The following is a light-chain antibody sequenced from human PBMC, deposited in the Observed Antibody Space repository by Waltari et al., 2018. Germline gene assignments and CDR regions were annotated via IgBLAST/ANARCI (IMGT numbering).Light chain of an antibody. J-gene: IGKJ4*02. CDR2: KVS. CDR1: QSLFHSDVNNY. Sequence: VVMPQSPLSLPFPLGQPASISCTSSQSLFHSDVNNYLAWFQQRPGQSPRRLIYKVSNSESGGLDRCSGSGSGADFILQISRVQADDVGVYYCMQGTYWPLTFGGGTKVEIK. CDR3: MQGTYWPLT. V-gene: IGKV2-30*02.